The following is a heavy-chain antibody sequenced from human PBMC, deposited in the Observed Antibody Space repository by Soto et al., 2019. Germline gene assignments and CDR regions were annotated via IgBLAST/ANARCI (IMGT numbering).Heavy chain of an antibody. CDR2: IIPIFGTA. D-gene: IGHD2-21*02. V-gene: IGHV1-69*13. CDR3: ARGDGAYYFDY. J-gene: IGHJ4*02. CDR1: GGTFSSYA. Sequence: EASVKVSCKASGGTFSSYAISWVRQAPGQGLEWMGGIIPIFGTANYAQKFQGRVTITADESTSTAYMELSSLRSEDTAVYYCARGDGAYYFDYWGQGTLVTVSS.